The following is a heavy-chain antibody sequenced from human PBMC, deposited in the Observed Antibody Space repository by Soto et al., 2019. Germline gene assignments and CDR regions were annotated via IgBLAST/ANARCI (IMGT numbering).Heavy chain of an antibody. CDR2: IKSKTDGGTT. CDR3: TTDSTGTTYWA. V-gene: IGHV3-15*01. CDR1: GFTFSNAW. Sequence: EVQLVESGGGLVKPGGSLRLSCAASGFTFSNAWISWVRQAPGKGLEWVGRIKSKTDGGTTDYAAPVKGRFTISRDDSKSTLYLQMNSLKTEDTAVYYCTTDSTGTTYWAWGQGTLVTVSS. J-gene: IGHJ5*02. D-gene: IGHD1-7*01.